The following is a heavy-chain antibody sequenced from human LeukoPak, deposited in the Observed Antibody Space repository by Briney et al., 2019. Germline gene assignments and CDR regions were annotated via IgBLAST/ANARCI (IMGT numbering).Heavy chain of an antibody. CDR1: GFTFSSYS. D-gene: IGHD6-19*01. CDR3: ARESGNGYSSGWYPYYYYGMDV. CDR2: IWYDGSNK. J-gene: IGHJ6*02. V-gene: IGHV3-33*08. Sequence: GRSLRLSCAASGFTFSSYSMNWVRQAPGKGLEWVAVIWYDGSNKYYADSVKGRFTISRDNSKNTLYLQMNSLRAEDTAVYYCARESGNGYSSGWYPYYYYGMDVWGQGTTVTVSS.